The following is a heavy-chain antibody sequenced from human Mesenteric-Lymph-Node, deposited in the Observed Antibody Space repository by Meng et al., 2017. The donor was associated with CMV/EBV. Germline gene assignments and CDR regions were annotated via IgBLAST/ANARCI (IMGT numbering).Heavy chain of an antibody. Sequence: ASGFTFSNAWMSWVRQAPGKGLEWVGRIKSKTDGGTTDYAAPVKGRFTISRDDSKNTLYLQMNSLKTEDTAVYYCTTGSVAGTFPRYWGQGTLVTVSS. CDR2: IKSKTDGGTT. D-gene: IGHD6-19*01. V-gene: IGHV3-15*01. CDR1: GFTFSNAW. CDR3: TTGSVAGTFPRY. J-gene: IGHJ4*02.